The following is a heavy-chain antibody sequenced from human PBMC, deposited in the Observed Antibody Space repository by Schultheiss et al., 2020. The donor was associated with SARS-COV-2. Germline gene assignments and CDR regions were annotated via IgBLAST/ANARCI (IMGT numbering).Heavy chain of an antibody. D-gene: IGHD3-22*01. CDR1: GGSISSYY. Sequence: SETLSLTCTVSGGSISSYYWSWIRQPAGKGLEWIGYIYYSGSTNYNPSLKSRVTISVDTSKNQFSLKLSSVTAEDTAVYYCARGEYYDSSGLGYWGQGTLVTVSS. V-gene: IGHV4-59*08. J-gene: IGHJ4*02. CDR2: IYYSGST. CDR3: ARGEYYDSSGLGY.